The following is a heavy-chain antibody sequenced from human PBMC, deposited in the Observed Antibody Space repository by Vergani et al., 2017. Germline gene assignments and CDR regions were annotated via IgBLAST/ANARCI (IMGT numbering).Heavy chain of an antibody. CDR2: IIPIFGTA. D-gene: IGHD2-2*01. J-gene: IGHJ3*02. Sequence: QVQLVQSGAEVKKPGSSVKVSCKASGGTFSSYAISWVRQAPGQGLEWMGGIIPIFGTANYAQKFQGRVTYTADESTSTAYMELSSLRSEDQAVYYCARDRDIVVVPAAAHDAFDIWGQGTMVTVSS. CDR3: ARDRDIVVVPAAAHDAFDI. CDR1: GGTFSSYA. V-gene: IGHV1-69*01.